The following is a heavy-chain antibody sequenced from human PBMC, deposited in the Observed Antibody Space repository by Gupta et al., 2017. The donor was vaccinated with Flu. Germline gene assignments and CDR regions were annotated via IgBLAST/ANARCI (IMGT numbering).Heavy chain of an antibody. V-gene: IGHV3-21*01. CDR1: GFNFNSYT. J-gene: IGHJ4*02. D-gene: IGHD3-9*01. CDR3: ARDRYFFGY. Sequence: SGFNFNSYTMNWVRQAPGKGLEWVSSISTSSSYTNYADSVKGRFTISRDNAKNSLYLQMNSLRAEDTAMYYCARDRYFFGYWGQGTLVTVSS. CDR2: ISTSSSYT.